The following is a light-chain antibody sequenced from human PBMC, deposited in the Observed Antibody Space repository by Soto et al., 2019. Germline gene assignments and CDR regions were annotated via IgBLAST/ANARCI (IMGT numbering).Light chain of an antibody. J-gene: IGLJ2*01. CDR3: SSYTSSSSVV. Sequence: SALTQPASVSGSPGQSITISCTGTSSDVGGYNYVSWYQQHPGKVPKLMIYDVSNRPSGVSNRFSASKSGNTASLTISGLQAEDEGDYYCSSYTSSSSVVFGGGTKVTVL. CDR2: DVS. CDR1: SSDVGGYNY. V-gene: IGLV2-14*01.